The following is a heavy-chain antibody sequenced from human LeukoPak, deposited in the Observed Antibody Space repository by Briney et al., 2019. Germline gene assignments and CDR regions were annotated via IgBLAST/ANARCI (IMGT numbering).Heavy chain of an antibody. Sequence: GGSLRLSCAASGFTFSSYWMSWVRQAPGKGLEWVANIKQDGSEKYYVDSVKGRFTISRDNAKTSLYLQMNSLRAEDTAVYYCAREGPGAMGPYYYYYYYMDVWGKGTTVTVSS. V-gene: IGHV3-7*01. J-gene: IGHJ6*03. D-gene: IGHD5-18*01. CDR1: GFTFSSYW. CDR3: AREGPGAMGPYYYYYYYMDV. CDR2: IKQDGSEK.